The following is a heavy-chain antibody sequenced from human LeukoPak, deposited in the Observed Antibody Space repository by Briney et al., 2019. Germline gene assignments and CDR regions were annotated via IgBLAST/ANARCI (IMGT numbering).Heavy chain of an antibody. CDR3: AREDYGEQNFDY. CDR2: INHSEST. D-gene: IGHD4-17*01. CDR1: GGSFSGYY. Sequence: SETLSLTCAVYGGSFSGYYWSWIRQPPGKGLEWTGEINHSESTNYNPSLKGRVTISVDTSKNQFSLKLSSVTAADTAVYYCAREDYGEQNFDYWGQGTLVTVSS. V-gene: IGHV4-34*01. J-gene: IGHJ4*02.